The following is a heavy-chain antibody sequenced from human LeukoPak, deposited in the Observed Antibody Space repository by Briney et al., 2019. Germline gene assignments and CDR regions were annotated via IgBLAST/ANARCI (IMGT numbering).Heavy chain of an antibody. Sequence: GGSLRLSCAASGFTFSNYWMSWVRQAPGKGLEWVANIKQDGSEKYYVDSVKGRFTISRDNARNSLYLQVNSLRAEDTAVYYCAKGRTEGGTLALDYWGQGTLVTVSS. D-gene: IGHD6-19*01. CDR2: IKQDGSEK. CDR1: GFTFSNYW. J-gene: IGHJ4*02. V-gene: IGHV3-7*03. CDR3: AKGRTEGGTLALDY.